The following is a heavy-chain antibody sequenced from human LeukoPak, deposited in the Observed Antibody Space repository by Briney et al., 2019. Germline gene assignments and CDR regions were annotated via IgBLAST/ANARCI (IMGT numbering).Heavy chain of an antibody. V-gene: IGHV4-34*01. CDR3: ARELGYSSSRMFDP. Sequence: PSETLSLTCTVHGGSFSGYYWSWIRQPPGKGLEWIGEINHNGSTNYNSSLRSRVTVSVDTSKNQFSLKLSSVTAADTAVYYCARELGYSSSRMFDPWGQGTLVTVSS. J-gene: IGHJ5*02. CDR2: INHNGST. CDR1: GGSFSGYY. D-gene: IGHD6-6*01.